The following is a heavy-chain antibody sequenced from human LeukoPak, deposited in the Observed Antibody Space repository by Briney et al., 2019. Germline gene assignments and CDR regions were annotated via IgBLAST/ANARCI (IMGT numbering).Heavy chain of an antibody. CDR2: ISAYNGNT. Sequence: ASVKVSCKASGYTFTSYGISWVRQAPGQGLEWMGWISAYNGNTNYAQKLQGRVTMTTDTSTSTAYMELRSLRSDDTAVYYCAGDPGVVGATNFDYWGQGTLVTVSS. CDR1: GYTFTSYG. V-gene: IGHV1-18*01. J-gene: IGHJ4*02. CDR3: AGDPGVVGATNFDY. D-gene: IGHD1-26*01.